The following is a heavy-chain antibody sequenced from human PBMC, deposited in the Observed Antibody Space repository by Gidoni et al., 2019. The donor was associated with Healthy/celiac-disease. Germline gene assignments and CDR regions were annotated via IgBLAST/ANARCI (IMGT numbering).Heavy chain of an antibody. V-gene: IGHV3-48*02. CDR1: GFTFGSYS. D-gene: IGHD3-16*02. Sequence: EVQLVESGGGLVQPGGSLRLSCAASGFTFGSYSMNWVRQAPGKGLEGFSYMRSSSSTIYYADSVKGRFTISSDNAKNALYLQMNSLRDEDTAVYYCARDYDYVWGSSRREFDYWGQGTLVTVSS. CDR3: ARDYDYVWGSSRREFDY. J-gene: IGHJ4*02. CDR2: MRSSSSTI.